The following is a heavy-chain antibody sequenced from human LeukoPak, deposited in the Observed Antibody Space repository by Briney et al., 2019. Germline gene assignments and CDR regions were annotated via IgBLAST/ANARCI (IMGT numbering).Heavy chain of an antibody. CDR1: GFTFNSYS. CDR2: ISSSSSTI. V-gene: IGHV3-48*01. J-gene: IGHJ4*02. Sequence: GGSLRLSCAASGFTFNSYSMNWVRQAPGKGLEWVSFISSSSSTIYYADSVKGRFTISRDNGKKSLYLQMNSLRAEDTAVHYCARVVGSYYGYFDYWGQGTLVTVSS. D-gene: IGHD1-26*01. CDR3: ARVVGSYYGYFDY.